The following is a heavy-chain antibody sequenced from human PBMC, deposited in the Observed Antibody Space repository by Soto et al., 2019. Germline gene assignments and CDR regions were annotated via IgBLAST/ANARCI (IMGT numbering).Heavy chain of an antibody. V-gene: IGHV3-23*01. CDR2: IGGSIRDTGGAT. D-gene: IGHD3-22*01. Sequence: GWAMRPSCAASGFTFSNYDMSLVRQAPGKGLQWVSTIGGSIRDTGGATTYGDSVKGRFTIARDNSKSTLYLQLNSLRAADTAVYYCAKDATGSGYLSDYWRQGALVTVSS. CDR3: AKDATGSGYLSDY. CDR1: GFTFSNYD. J-gene: IGHJ4*02.